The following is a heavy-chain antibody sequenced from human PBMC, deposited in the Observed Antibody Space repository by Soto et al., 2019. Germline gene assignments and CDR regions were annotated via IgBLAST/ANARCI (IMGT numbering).Heavy chain of an antibody. D-gene: IGHD3-3*01. CDR3: AREGSGRTIFGVVTYNWLDP. CDR1: GGSISSGDYY. J-gene: IGHJ5*02. V-gene: IGHV4-30-4*01. CDR2: TYYSGST. Sequence: SETLSLTCTVSGGSISSGDYYWSWIRQPPGKGLEWIGYTYYSGSTYYNPSLKSRVTISVDTSKNQFSLKLSSVTAADTAAYYCAREGSGRTIFGVVTYNWLDPWGHGTMVTVYS.